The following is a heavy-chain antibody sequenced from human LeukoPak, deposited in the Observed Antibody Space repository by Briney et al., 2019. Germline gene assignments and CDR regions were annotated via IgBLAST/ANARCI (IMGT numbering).Heavy chain of an antibody. CDR2: IIPILDIA. CDR1: GGTFSSYT. D-gene: IGHD6-13*01. V-gene: IGHV1-69*04. J-gene: IGHJ6*02. CDR3: ARDEQQLDIYYYGMDV. Sequence: SVKVSCKASGGTFSSYTISWVRQAPGQGHEWMGRIIPILDIANYAQKVQGRVTITADKSTSTAYMEPSSLRSEDTAVYYCARDEQQLDIYYYGMDVWGQGTTVTVSS.